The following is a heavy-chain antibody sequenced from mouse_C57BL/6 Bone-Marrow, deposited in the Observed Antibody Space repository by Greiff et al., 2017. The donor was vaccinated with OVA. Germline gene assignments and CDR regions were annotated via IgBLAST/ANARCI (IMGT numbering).Heavy chain of an antibody. Sequence: EVHLVESGGGLVQPGGSLKLSCAASGFTFSDYYMYWVRQTPEKRLEWVAYISNGGGSTYSPDTVKGRFTISRDNAKNTLYLQMSRLKSEDTAMYYCARHDSAWFAYWGQGTLVTVSA. CDR1: GFTFSDYY. V-gene: IGHV5-12*01. CDR3: ARHDSAWFAY. D-gene: IGHD2-4*01. J-gene: IGHJ3*01. CDR2: ISNGGGST.